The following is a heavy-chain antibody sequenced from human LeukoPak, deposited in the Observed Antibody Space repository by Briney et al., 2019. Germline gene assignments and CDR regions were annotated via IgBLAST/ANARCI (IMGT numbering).Heavy chain of an antibody. J-gene: IGHJ4*02. CDR2: IYYSGST. CDR3: ARQQLWATAMDGIDY. V-gene: IGHV4-39*01. CDR1: GGSISSSSYY. D-gene: IGHD5-18*01. Sequence: SETLSLTCTVSGGSISSSSYYWGWVCQPPGKGLAWIGSIYYSGSTYYNPSLKSRVTISVDTSKNQFSLKLSSVTAADTAVYYCARQQLWATAMDGIDYWGQGTLVTVSS.